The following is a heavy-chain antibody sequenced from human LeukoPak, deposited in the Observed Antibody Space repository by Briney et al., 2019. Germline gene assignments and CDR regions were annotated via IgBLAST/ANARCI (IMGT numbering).Heavy chain of an antibody. CDR3: ARAMGYDFWSGYRYPLDY. CDR2: IKQDGGEK. V-gene: IGHV3-7*01. Sequence: QPGGSLRLSCAASGCTFSNYWMTWVRQAPGKGLEWVANIKQDGGEKYYVDSVKGRFTISRDNAKNSLYLQVNSLRGEDTAVYYCARAMGYDFWSGYRYPLDYWGQGTLVTVSS. D-gene: IGHD3-3*01. CDR1: GCTFSNYW. J-gene: IGHJ4*02.